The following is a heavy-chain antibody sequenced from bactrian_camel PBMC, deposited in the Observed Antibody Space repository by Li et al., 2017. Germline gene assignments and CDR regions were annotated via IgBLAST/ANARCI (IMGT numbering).Heavy chain of an antibody. Sequence: VQLVESGGGSVQAGESLRLSCEASDYTTTVGCMGWFRQAPGKEREGVAFVPTAGGPTFYADSVKGRFTISQDNAKNTVYLQMNSLKPEDTAMYYCAARGPYCYTKLSVRDFTYWGQGTQVTVS. CDR2: VPTAGGPT. D-gene: IGHD2*01. V-gene: IGHV3S40*01. CDR1: DYTTTVGC. CDR3: AARGPYCYTKLSVRDFTY. J-gene: IGHJ6*01.